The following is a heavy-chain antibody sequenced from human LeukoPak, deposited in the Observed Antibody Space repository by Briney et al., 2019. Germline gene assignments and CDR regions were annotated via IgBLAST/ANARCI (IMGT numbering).Heavy chain of an antibody. CDR3: GRRGDASSGLGDQDS. J-gene: IGHJ4*02. Sequence: GGCLRLSCAAPAFTFTTNITSSGRPALGEGRGWVSTIGGGGAKTFYAASVKGRFTISRDNSKDMVHLQMNSLTGEDTALYYCGRRGDASSGLGDQDSWGQGALVTVSS. V-gene: IGHV3-23*01. CDR2: IGGGGAKT. D-gene: IGHD6-19*01. CDR1: AFTFTTNI.